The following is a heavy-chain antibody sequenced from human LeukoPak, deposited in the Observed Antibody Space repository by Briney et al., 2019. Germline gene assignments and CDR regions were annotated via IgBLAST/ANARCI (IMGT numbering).Heavy chain of an antibody. Sequence: SETLSLTCAVYGGSFSGYYWSWIRQPAGKGLEWIGRIYTSGSTNYNPSLKSRVTMSVDTSKNQFSLKLSSVTAADTAVYYCARWMVRGAASAYYFDYWGQGTLVTVSS. V-gene: IGHV4-59*10. CDR1: GGSFSGYY. CDR3: ARWMVRGAASAYYFDY. CDR2: IYTSGST. D-gene: IGHD3-10*01. J-gene: IGHJ4*02.